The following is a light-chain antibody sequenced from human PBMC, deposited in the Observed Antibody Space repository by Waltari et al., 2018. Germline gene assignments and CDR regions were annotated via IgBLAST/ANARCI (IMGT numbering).Light chain of an antibody. V-gene: IGKV3-11*01. CDR2: DAF. J-gene: IGKJ4*01. CDR3: QQRSTWPLT. Sequence: EIVLTPSPATLSLSPGERATLSCKTSQSVNSYLAWYQQKPGQAPRLLIYDAFNRDTGIPARFSGSGSGTDFTLTISSLEPEDFAVYYCQQRSTWPLTFGGGTKVEIK. CDR1: QSVNSY.